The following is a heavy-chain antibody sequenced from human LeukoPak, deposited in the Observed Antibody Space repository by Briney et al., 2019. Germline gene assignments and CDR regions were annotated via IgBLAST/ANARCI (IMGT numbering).Heavy chain of an antibody. J-gene: IGHJ4*02. CDR3: ARGGGYYAIDY. CDR1: GFTFSSYA. CDR2: VYSDDTT. V-gene: IGHV3-23*01. D-gene: IGHD1-26*01. Sequence: GGSLRLSCAASGFTFSSYAMSWVRQAPGKGLEWVSVVYSDDTTYYADSVKGRFTISRDNSKNTLYLQMNNLRAEDTAVYYCARGGGYYAIDYWGQGTLVTVSS.